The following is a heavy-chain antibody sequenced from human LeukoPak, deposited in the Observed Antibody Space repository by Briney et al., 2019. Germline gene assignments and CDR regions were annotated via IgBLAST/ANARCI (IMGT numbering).Heavy chain of an antibody. CDR2: INHSGST. Sequence: PSETLSHTCAVYGGSFSGYYWSWIRQPPGKGLEWIGEINHSGSTNYNPSLKSRVTISVDTSKNQFSLKLSSVTAADTAVYYCARGRGGYRLRYFDWFDYWGQGTLVTVSS. J-gene: IGHJ4*02. V-gene: IGHV4-34*01. CDR3: ARGRGGYRLRYFDWFDY. CDR1: GGSFSGYY. D-gene: IGHD3-9*01.